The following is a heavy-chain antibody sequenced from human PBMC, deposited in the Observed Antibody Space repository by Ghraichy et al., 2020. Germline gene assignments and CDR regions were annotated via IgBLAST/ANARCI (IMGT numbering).Heavy chain of an antibody. Sequence: ASVKVSCKASGYTFTSYGISWVRQAPGQGLEWMGWISAYNGNTNYAQKLQGRVTMTTDTSTSTAYMELRSLRSDDTAVYYCTRDHFGMIVVGQPSNSPDYWGQGTLVTVSS. CDR1: GYTFTSYG. J-gene: IGHJ4*02. V-gene: IGHV1-18*01. CDR3: TRDHFGMIVVGQPSNSPDY. D-gene: IGHD3-22*01. CDR2: ISAYNGNT.